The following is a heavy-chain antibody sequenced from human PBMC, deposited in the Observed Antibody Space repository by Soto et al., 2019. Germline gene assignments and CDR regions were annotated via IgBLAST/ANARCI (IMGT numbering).Heavy chain of an antibody. CDR2: ISGSGGST. V-gene: IGHV3-23*01. D-gene: IGHD2-21*02. CDR3: ANDRPSHCGGDGFFGY. Sequence: EVQLLESGGGLVQPGGSLRLSCAASGFTFSSYAMSWVRQAPGKGLEWVSAISGSGGSTYYADSVKGRFTISRDNSKNTLYLQMNSLRAEDTAVYYCANDRPSHCGGDGFFGYWGQGTLVTVSS. CDR1: GFTFSSYA. J-gene: IGHJ4*02.